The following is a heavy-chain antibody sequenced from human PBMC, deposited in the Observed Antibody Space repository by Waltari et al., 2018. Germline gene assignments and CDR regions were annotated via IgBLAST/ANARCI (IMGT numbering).Heavy chain of an antibody. CDR1: GGPFSGYY. V-gene: IGHV4-34*01. Sequence: QVQLQQWGAGLLKPSETLSLTCAVYGGPFSGYYWRWIRQPPGKGLEWIGEIHHSGSTNYNPSLKSRVTISVDTSKNQFSLKLSSVTAADTAVYYCARKGYYYYYYMDVWGKGTTVTVSS. J-gene: IGHJ6*03. CDR3: ARKGYYYYYYMDV. CDR2: IHHSGST.